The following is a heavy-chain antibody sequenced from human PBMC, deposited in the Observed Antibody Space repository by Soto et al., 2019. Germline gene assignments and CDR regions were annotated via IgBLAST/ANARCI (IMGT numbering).Heavy chain of an antibody. Sequence: QITLKESGPPLVKPTQTLTLTCTFSGLSLSTTGVGVGWIRQPPGKALERLALIYWDDDKRYSPSLKSRLTLTQDTSKNQVVLTMTNMDPVDTATYYCVQSRCGGDCLQSYSSHSYYGLDVWGQGTTVTVSS. CDR1: GLSLSTTGVG. CDR3: VQSRCGGDCLQSYSSHSYYGLDV. V-gene: IGHV2-5*02. D-gene: IGHD2-21*02. CDR2: IYWDDDK. J-gene: IGHJ6*02.